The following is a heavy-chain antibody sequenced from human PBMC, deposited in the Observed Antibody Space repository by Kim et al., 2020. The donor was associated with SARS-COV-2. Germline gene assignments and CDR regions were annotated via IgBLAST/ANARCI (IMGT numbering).Heavy chain of an antibody. CDR2: ISSSSSYI. D-gene: IGHD4-4*01. J-gene: IGHJ5*02. CDR3: ARDPQDFYSNYAPNWFDP. V-gene: IGHV3-21*01. CDR1: GFTFSSYS. Sequence: GGSLRLSCAASGFTFSSYSMNWVRQAPGKGLEWVSSISSSSSYIYYADSVKGRFTISRDNAKNSLYLQMNSLRAEDTAVYYCARDPQDFYSNYAPNWFDPWGQGTLVTVSS.